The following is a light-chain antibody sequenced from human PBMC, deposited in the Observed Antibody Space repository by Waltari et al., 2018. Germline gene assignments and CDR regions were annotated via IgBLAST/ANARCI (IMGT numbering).Light chain of an antibody. CDR2: VNSDGSH. CDR3: QTWGTGGV. Sequence: QVVLTQAPSASASLGDSVRLTCTLSSGHSNYAIAWLQQQPEKGPRYLMKVNSDGSHSEGGDIHHRFSGSSSGAERYLIISNLQSEDEADYYCQTWGTGGVFGGGTKLTVL. J-gene: IGLJ3*02. CDR1: SGHSNYA. V-gene: IGLV4-69*01.